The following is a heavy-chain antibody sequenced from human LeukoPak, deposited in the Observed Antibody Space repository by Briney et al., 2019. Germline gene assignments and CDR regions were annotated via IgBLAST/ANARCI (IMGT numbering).Heavy chain of an antibody. D-gene: IGHD3-16*01. V-gene: IGHV4-59*01. Sequence: PSQTLSLTCTVSGGSISSYYWSWIRQPPGKGLEWIGYIYYSGSTNYNPSLKSRVTISVDTSKNQFSLKLSSVTAADTAVYYCARVVITFGGVYYFDYWGQGTPVTVSS. J-gene: IGHJ4*02. CDR1: GGSISSYY. CDR3: ARVVITFGGVYYFDY. CDR2: IYYSGST.